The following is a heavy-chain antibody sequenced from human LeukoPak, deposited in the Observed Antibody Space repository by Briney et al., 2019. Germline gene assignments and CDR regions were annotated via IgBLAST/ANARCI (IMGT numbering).Heavy chain of an antibody. CDR3: AKHRFLEWLLWDYFDY. Sequence: PGGSLRLSCAASGFTFSSYAMNWVRQAPGKGLEWVSTISGSGGSKHYADSVKGRFTISRDNSKNTLYLQMNSLRAEDTAVYYCAKHRFLEWLLWDYFDYWGQGTLVTVSS. V-gene: IGHV3-23*01. D-gene: IGHD3-3*01. J-gene: IGHJ4*02. CDR1: GFTFSSYA. CDR2: ISGSGGSK.